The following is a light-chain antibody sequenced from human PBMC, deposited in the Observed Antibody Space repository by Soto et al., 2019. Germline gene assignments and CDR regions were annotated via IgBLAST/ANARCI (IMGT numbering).Light chain of an antibody. V-gene: IGLV2-14*01. Sequence: QSALTHPASVCAYPGQSITISYTKTRSDVGDYNYVSWYQQHPGNIPKLLIYEVRNRPSGVSSRFSGSKSGNTASLTISGLHGEDEADYCCTSYGDIITLIFGGGPKGTVL. J-gene: IGLJ2*01. CDR2: EVR. CDR1: RSDVGDYNY. CDR3: TSYGDIITLI.